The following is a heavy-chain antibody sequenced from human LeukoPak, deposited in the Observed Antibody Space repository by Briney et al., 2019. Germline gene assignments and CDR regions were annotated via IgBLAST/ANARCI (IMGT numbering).Heavy chain of an antibody. CDR1: GGSISSYY. D-gene: IGHD2-21*02. CDR2: IYTSGST. CDR3: ACGRGVYYYYPPKI. V-gene: IGHV4-4*09. Sequence: SETLSLTRTVSGGSISSYYWSWIRQPPGKGLEWIGYIYTSGSTNYNPSLKSRVTISVDTSKNQFSLKLSSVAAADTAVYYCACGRGVYYYYPPKIWGQGTMVTVSS. J-gene: IGHJ3*02.